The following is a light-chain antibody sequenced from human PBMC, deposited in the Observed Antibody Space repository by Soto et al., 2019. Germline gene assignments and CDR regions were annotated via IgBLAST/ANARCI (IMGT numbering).Light chain of an antibody. CDR3: QQRSNLPGVT. J-gene: IGKJ5*01. V-gene: IGKV3-11*01. CDR2: DAS. CDR1: QSVSSY. Sequence: EIVLKQSPATLSLSKGERATLSCRASQSVSSYLAWYQQKPGQAPRLLIYDASNRATGIPARFSGSGSGTDFTLTISSLEPEDFAVYYCQQRSNLPGVTFGQVTRLEI.